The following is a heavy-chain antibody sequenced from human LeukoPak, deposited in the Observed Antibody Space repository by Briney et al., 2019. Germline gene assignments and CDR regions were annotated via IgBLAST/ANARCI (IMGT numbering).Heavy chain of an antibody. V-gene: IGHV4-39*01. CDR3: ARLPITFGGVIGPTYFDY. CDR1: SGSISSSSYY. D-gene: IGHD3-16*02. J-gene: IGHJ4*02. CDR2: IYSSGST. Sequence: SETLCLTCTVSSGSISSSSYYWGWIRQPPGKGLEWIGSIYSSGSTYYNPSLKSRVTISVDTSKNQFSLKLSSVTAADTAVYYCARLPITFGGVIGPTYFDYWGQGTLVTVSS.